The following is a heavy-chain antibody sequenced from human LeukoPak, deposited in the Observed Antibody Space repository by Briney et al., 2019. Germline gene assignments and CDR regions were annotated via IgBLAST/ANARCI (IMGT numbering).Heavy chain of an antibody. CDR3: ATTYQLLPNYYYYYYMDV. V-gene: IGHV1-2*02. CDR2: INPNSGGT. J-gene: IGHJ6*03. Sequence: GASVKVSCKASGGTFSSYAISWVRQAPGQGLEWMGWINPNSGGTNYAQKFQGRVTMTRDTSISTAYMELSRLRSDDTAVYYCATTYQLLPNYYYYYYMDVWGKGTTVTISS. CDR1: GGTFSSYA. D-gene: IGHD2-2*01.